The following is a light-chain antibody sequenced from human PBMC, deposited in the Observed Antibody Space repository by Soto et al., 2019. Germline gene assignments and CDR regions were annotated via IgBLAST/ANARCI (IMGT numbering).Light chain of an antibody. V-gene: IGKV4-1*01. J-gene: IGKJ4*01. CDR2: WAS. CDR3: QQYFDVPFT. CDR1: RSVLYKSNNKNH. Sequence: VLTQSPDSLAVSLGERATMNCKCSRSVLYKSNNKNHLAWYQQKPGQPPQLIIYWASTRESGVPERFSGSGSGTDFTLTISSLEAEDVAFYWCQQYFDVPFTFGGGTKVEI.